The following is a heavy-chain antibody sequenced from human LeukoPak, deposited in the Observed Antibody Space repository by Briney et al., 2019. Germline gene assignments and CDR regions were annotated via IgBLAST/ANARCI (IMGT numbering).Heavy chain of an antibody. V-gene: IGHV1-18*01. Sequence: ASVKVSCKASGYTFTSYGISWVRQAPGQGLEWMGWISAYNGNTNYAQKLQGRVTMTTDTSTSTAYMELRSLRSDDTAVYYCARGGQRGYSYGYAFDIWGQGTMVTVSS. D-gene: IGHD5-18*01. CDR1: GYTFTSYG. CDR2: ISAYNGNT. CDR3: ARGGQRGYSYGYAFDI. J-gene: IGHJ3*02.